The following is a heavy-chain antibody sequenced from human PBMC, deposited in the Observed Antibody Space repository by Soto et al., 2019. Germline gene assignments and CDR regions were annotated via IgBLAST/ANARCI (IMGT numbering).Heavy chain of an antibody. CDR1: GYTFTGYY. J-gene: IGHJ6*02. D-gene: IGHD1-7*01. V-gene: IGHV1-2*02. Sequence: GASVKVSCKASGYTFTGYYMHWVRQAPGQGLEWMGWINPNSGGTNYAQKFQGRVTMTRDTSTSTAYMELSRLRSDDTAVYYCARDRFPNWNYVVYYYYGMDVWGQGTTVTVSS. CDR3: ARDRFPNWNYVVYYYYGMDV. CDR2: INPNSGGT.